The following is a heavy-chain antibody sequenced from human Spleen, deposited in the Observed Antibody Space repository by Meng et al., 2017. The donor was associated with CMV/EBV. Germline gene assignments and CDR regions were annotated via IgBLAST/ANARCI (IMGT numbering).Heavy chain of an antibody. V-gene: IGHV1-46*01. CDR1: GDTFISYY. Sequence: ASVKVSCKASGDTFISYYMHWVRQAPGQGLEWMGIINPSGGSTTYAQKFQARVTMTTDTSASTVYMKLSSLRSDDTAVYYCARGTFYDASTWGQGTLVTVSS. J-gene: IGHJ4*02. D-gene: IGHD2/OR15-2a*01. CDR2: INPSGGST. CDR3: ARGTFYDAST.